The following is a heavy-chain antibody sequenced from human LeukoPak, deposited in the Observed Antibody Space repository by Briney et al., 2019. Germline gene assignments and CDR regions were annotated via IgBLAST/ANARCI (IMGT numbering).Heavy chain of an antibody. CDR3: GRVSWDWANYPFDV. D-gene: IGHD3/OR15-3a*01. J-gene: IGHJ3*01. CDR1: GFTFSSYW. CDR2: INHNGNVN. V-gene: IGHV3-7*01. Sequence: GGSLRLSCAASGFTFSSYWMNWARQAPGKGLEWVASINHNGNVNYYVDSVKGRFTISRDNAKNTLYLQMNSVRAEDTAVYYCGRVSWDWANYPFDVWGQGTKVTVSS.